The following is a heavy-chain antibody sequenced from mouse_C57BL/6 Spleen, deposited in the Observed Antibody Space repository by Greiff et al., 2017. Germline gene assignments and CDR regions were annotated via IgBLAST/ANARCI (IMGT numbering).Heavy chain of an antibody. D-gene: IGHD1-1*01. J-gene: IGHJ3*01. CDR2: IDPSDSYT. Sequence: VQLQQPGAELVKPGASVKLSCKASGYTFTSYWMQWVKQRPGQGLEWIGEIDPSDSYTNYNQKFKGRATLTVDTSSSTAYMQRSSLTSEDSAVYYCARGDGSSAYWGQGTLVTVSA. CDR1: GYTFTSYW. CDR3: ARGDGSSAY. V-gene: IGHV1-50*01.